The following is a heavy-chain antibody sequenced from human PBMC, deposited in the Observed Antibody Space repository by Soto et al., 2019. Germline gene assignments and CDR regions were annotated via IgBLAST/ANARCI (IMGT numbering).Heavy chain of an antibody. Sequence: QVQLGQSGAEVKKPGASVKVSCKASGYTFTSYGISWVRQAPGQGLEWMGWVSGYNDNTNYAQKLQGRVTMTIDTSTTTAYMELRSLRSGDAGVYYCARGFAGIAAAGTVNYYYGMDVWGQGTTVTVSS. V-gene: IGHV1-18*01. CDR3: ARGFAGIAAAGTVNYYYGMDV. J-gene: IGHJ6*02. D-gene: IGHD6-13*01. CDR1: GYTFTSYG. CDR2: VSGYNDNT.